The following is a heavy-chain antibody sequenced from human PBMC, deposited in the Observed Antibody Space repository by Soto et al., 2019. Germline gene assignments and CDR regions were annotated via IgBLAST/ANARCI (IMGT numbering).Heavy chain of an antibody. D-gene: IGHD3-10*02. V-gene: IGHV1-3*01. CDR2: IDAGNGNT. Sequence: GASVKVSCKASGHTSTNYAVHWVRQAPGQRLEWMGRIDAGNGNTKYSQKFQGRVTITTDTSASTAYIELSSLRSEDTAVYYCARGGSTYVSTFDYWGQGTLVTVAS. CDR3: ARGGSTYVSTFDY. CDR1: GHTSTNYA. J-gene: IGHJ4*02.